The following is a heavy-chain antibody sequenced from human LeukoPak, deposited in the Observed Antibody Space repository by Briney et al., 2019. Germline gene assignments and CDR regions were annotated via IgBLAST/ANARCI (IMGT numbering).Heavy chain of an antibody. D-gene: IGHD2-2*02. V-gene: IGHV4-34*01. CDR1: GGSFSGYY. Sequence: SETLSLTCAVYGGSFSGYYWSWIRQPPGKGLEWIGEINHSGSTNYNPSLKGRVTISVGTSKNQFSLKLSSVTAADTAVYYCARIPCSSTSCYTPGFDYWGQGTLVTVSS. J-gene: IGHJ4*02. CDR3: ARIPCSSTSCYTPGFDY. CDR2: INHSGST.